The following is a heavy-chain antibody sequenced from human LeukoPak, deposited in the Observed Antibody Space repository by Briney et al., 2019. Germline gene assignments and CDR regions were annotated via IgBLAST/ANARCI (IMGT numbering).Heavy chain of an antibody. CDR3: ARGKPDILTADP. V-gene: IGHV4-59*01. J-gene: IGHJ5*02. D-gene: IGHD3-9*01. CDR2: IYYSGST. Sequence: PSETLSLTCTVSGGSISSYCWSWIRQPPGKGLEWIGYIYYSGSTNYNPSLKSRVTISVDTSKNQFSLKLSSVTAADTAVYYCARGKPDILTADPWGQGTLVTVSS. CDR1: GGSISSYC.